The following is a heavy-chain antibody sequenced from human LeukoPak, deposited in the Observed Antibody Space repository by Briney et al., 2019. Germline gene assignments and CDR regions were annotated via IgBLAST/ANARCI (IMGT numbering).Heavy chain of an antibody. V-gene: IGHV3-13*01. CDR1: GFTFSSYD. Sequence: GGSLRLSCAASGFTFSSYDMHWVRQAAGKGLEWVSAIGTAGDTYYPGSVKGGFTISRENAKNSLYLQMNSLRAGDTAVYYCARISTSGAFDYWGQGTLVTVSS. J-gene: IGHJ4*02. D-gene: IGHD4/OR15-4a*01. CDR2: IGTAGDT. CDR3: ARISTSGAFDY.